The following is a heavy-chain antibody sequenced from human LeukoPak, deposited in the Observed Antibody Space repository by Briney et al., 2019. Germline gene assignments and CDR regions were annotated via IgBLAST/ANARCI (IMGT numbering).Heavy chain of an antibody. V-gene: IGHV4-34*01. J-gene: IGHJ4*02. CDR2: INHSGST. D-gene: IGHD3-22*01. Sequence: SETLSLTCAVYGGSFSGYYWSWIRQPPGKGLEWIGEINHSGSTNYNPSLKSRVTISVDTSKNQFSLKLSSVAPADTAVYYCARGSFYYDSSGPLYFDYWGQGTLVTVSS. CDR1: GGSFSGYY. CDR3: ARGSFYYDSSGPLYFDY.